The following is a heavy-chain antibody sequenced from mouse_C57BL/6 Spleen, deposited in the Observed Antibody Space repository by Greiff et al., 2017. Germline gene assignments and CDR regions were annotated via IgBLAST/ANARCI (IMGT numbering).Heavy chain of an antibody. Sequence: QVQLKQPGAELVMPGASVKLSCTASGFTFTSYWMHWVKQRPGQGLEWIGEVDPSDSYTNYNQKFQGKSTLTVEKSSSTAYMPLSSPTSEDSAVYNCAKKGYDCENFDYWGQGTTLTVSS. D-gene: IGHD2-4*01. CDR3: AKKGYDCENFDY. J-gene: IGHJ2*01. CDR1: GFTFTSYW. V-gene: IGHV1-69*01. CDR2: VDPSDSYT.